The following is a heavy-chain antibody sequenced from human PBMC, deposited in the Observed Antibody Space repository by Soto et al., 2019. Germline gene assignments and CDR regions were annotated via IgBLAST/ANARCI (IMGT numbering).Heavy chain of an antibody. V-gene: IGHV4-59*01. CDR1: GGSLSSYY. CDR3: ATVPAGTPTPHYFDY. J-gene: IGHJ4*02. CDR2: IYYSGST. D-gene: IGHD1-1*01. Sequence: SETLSLTCTVSGGSLSSYYWSWIRQPPGKGLEWIGYIYYSGSTNYNPSLKSRVTISVDTSKNQFSLKLSSVTAADTAVYYCATVPAGTPTPHYFDYWAQGTLVPVSS.